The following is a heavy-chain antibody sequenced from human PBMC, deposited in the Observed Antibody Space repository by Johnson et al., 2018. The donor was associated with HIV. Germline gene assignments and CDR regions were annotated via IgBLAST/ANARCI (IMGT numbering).Heavy chain of an antibody. J-gene: IGHJ3*02. CDR2: IKQDGSEE. V-gene: IGHV3-7*01. Sequence: VQLVESGGGVVQPGRSLRLSCAASGFTFSSYWMSWVRQAPGKGLEWVANIKQDGSEEYYVDSVKGRFTISRDNAKNSLYLQMNSLRAEDTAVYYCARDRGIYEGAFDIWGQGTMVTVSS. CDR3: ARDRGIYEGAFDI. D-gene: IGHD3-3*01. CDR1: GFTFSSYW.